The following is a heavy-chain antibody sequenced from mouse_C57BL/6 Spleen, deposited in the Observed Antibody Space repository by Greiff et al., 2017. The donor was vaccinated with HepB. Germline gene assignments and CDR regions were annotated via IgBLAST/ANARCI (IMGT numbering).Heavy chain of an antibody. CDR2: IYPGDGDT. J-gene: IGHJ4*01. V-gene: IGHV1-80*01. CDR3: ARSGPSYYAMDY. CDR1: GYAFSSYW. Sequence: VQLQQSGAELVKPGASVKISCKASGYAFSSYWMNWVKQRPGKGLEWIGQIYPGDGDTNYNGKFKGKATLTADKSSSTAYMQLSSLTSEDSAVYFCARSGPSYYAMDYWGQGTSVTVSS. D-gene: IGHD3-1*01.